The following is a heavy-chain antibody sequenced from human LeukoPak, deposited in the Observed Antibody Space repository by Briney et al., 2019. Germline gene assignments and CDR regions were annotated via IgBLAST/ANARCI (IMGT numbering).Heavy chain of an antibody. J-gene: IGHJ4*02. CDR1: GFTFDDYA. CDR2: ISWNSGSI. D-gene: IGHD1-26*01. Sequence: PGGSLRLSCAASGFTFDDYAMHWVRQAPGKGLEWVSGISWNSGSIGYADSVKGRFTISRDNAKNSLYLQMNSPRAEDTALYYCAKIGSYWDYWGQGTLVTVSS. CDR3: AKIGSYWDY. V-gene: IGHV3-9*01.